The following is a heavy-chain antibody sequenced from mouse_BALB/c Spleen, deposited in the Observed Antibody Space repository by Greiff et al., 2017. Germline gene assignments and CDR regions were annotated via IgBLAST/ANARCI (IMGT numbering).Heavy chain of an antibody. Sequence: QVQLQQSGAELVKPGASVKLSCKASGYTFTSYWMHWVKQRPGQGLEWIGEINPSNGRTNYNEKFKSKATLTVDKSSSTAYMQLSSLTSEDSAVYYCARLGDYDYDGYYFDYWGQGTTLTVSS. D-gene: IGHD2-4*01. V-gene: IGHV1S81*02. CDR3: ARLGDYDYDGYYFDY. CDR2: INPSNGRT. J-gene: IGHJ2*01. CDR1: GYTFTSYW.